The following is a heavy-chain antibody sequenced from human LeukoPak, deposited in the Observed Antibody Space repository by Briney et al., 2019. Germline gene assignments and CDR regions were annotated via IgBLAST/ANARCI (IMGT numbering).Heavy chain of an antibody. Sequence: GGSLRLSCAASGFTFSSYGMHWVRQAPGKGLEWVAVISYDGSNKYYADSVKGRFTISRDNSKNTLYLQMNSLRAEDTAVYYCAKDYYDSSGYYYIQHWGQGTLVTVSS. CDR3: AKDYYDSSGYYYIQH. D-gene: IGHD3-22*01. CDR2: ISYDGSNK. CDR1: GFTFSSYG. V-gene: IGHV3-30*18. J-gene: IGHJ1*01.